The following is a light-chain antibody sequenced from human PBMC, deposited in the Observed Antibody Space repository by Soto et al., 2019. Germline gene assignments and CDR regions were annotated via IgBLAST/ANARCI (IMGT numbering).Light chain of an antibody. CDR1: SSNIGADYD. J-gene: IGLJ1*01. Sequence: QSVLTQPPSVSGAPGQRVTISCAGSSSNIGADYDVHWYQQLPGAAPKLLIYGNTNRPSGVPDRFSGSQSGTSATLDITGLQTGDEADYYCGTWDSSLRGVFGTGTKV. CDR3: GTWDSSLRGV. V-gene: IGLV1-40*01. CDR2: GNT.